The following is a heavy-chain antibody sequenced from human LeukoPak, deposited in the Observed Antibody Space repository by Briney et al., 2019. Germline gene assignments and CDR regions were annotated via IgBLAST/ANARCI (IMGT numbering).Heavy chain of an antibody. D-gene: IGHD3-10*01. J-gene: IGHJ4*02. CDR2: ISSSSYI. CDR3: ARDGAITMVRGVIRPCYFDY. CDR1: GFTFSSYS. V-gene: IGHV3-21*01. Sequence: TGGSLRLSCAASGFTFSSYSMNWVRQAPGKGLEWVSSISSSSYIYYADSVKGRFTISRDNAKNSLYLQMNSLRAEDTAVYYCARDGAITMVRGVIRPCYFDYWGQGTLVTVSS.